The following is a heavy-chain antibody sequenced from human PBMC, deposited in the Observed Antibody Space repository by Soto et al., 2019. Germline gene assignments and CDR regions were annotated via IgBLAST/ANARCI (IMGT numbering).Heavy chain of an antibody. CDR1: GGSFSGYY. CDR2: INHSGST. J-gene: IGHJ5*02. D-gene: IGHD3-10*01. Sequence: SETLSLTCAVYGGSFSGYYWSWIRQPPGKGLEWIGEINHSGSTKYNPSLKSRVTISVDTSKNQFYLKLSSVTAADTAVYYCARGRLLWFGELLLPLDPRGQVNLVTLS. CDR3: ARGRLLWFGELLLPLDP. V-gene: IGHV4-34*01.